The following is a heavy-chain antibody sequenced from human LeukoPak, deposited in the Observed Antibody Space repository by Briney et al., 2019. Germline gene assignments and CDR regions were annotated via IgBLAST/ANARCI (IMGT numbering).Heavy chain of an antibody. Sequence: GGSLRLSCAASGFTVGSNYMSWVRQAPGKGLEWVSVIYSGGNTYYADSVKGRFTISRDNAKNTLFLQMNSLRAEDTAVYYCARRGTGHGMDVWGQGTTVIVSS. CDR3: ARRGTGHGMDV. CDR1: GFTVGSNY. CDR2: IYSGGNT. J-gene: IGHJ6*02. D-gene: IGHD1-1*01. V-gene: IGHV3-53*01.